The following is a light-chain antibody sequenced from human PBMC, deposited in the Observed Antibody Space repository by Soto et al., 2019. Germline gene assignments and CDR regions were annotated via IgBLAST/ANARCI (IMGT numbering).Light chain of an antibody. J-gene: IGKJ2*02. CDR2: LGS. Sequence: DIVMTQSPLSLPVTPGEPASISCRSGQSLLHTNGYTYLDGYLQKPGQSPQLLIYLGSTRACGGPDRFSGSGSGTYFTLNISRVADEDVGDYYCMQALQAPWTFGQGNKLEIK. V-gene: IGKV2-28*01. CDR3: MQALQAPWT. CDR1: QSLLHTNGYTY.